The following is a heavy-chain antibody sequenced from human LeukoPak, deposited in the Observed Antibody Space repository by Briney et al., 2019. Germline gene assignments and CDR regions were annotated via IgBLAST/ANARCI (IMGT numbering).Heavy chain of an antibody. CDR1: GYTFTSYD. J-gene: IGHJ6*02. CDR3: ARASKPHYYYYYGMDV. CDR2: MNPNSGNT. V-gene: IGHV1-8*01. Sequence: ASVKVSCKASGYTFTSYDINWARQATGQGLEWMGWMNPNSGNTGYAQKFQGRVTMTRNTSISTAYMELSSLRSEDTAVYYCARASKPHYYYYYGMDVWGQGTTVTVSS.